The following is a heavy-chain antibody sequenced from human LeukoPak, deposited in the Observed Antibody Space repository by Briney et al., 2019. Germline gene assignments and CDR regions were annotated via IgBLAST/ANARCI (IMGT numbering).Heavy chain of an antibody. CDR3: ATGPTAIGGFLYSSYYYSYYMDV. CDR2: FDPEDGET. CDR1: GYTLTELS. Sequence: ASVRVSCKVSGYTLTELSMHWVRQAPGKVLERMGVFDPEDGETIYAQKFQGRVTMTEDTSTDTAYMELSSLRSEDTAVYYCATGPTAIGGFLYSSYYYSYYMDVWGKGSTVTVSS. V-gene: IGHV1-24*01. D-gene: IGHD3-10*01. J-gene: IGHJ6*03.